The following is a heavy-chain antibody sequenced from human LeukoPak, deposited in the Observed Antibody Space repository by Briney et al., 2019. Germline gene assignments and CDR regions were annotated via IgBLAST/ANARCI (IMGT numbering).Heavy chain of an antibody. CDR2: VSGSGGST. V-gene: IGHV3-23*01. CDR1: GFTFSSYA. D-gene: IGHD1-26*01. J-gene: IGHJ4*02. Sequence: PGGSLRLSCAASGFTFSSYAMSWVRQAPGKGLEWVSAVSGSGGSTYYADSVKGRFTISRDNSKNTLYLQMNSLRAEDTAVYYCAKSHSGSYDRFDYWGQGTLVTVSS. CDR3: AKSHSGSYDRFDY.